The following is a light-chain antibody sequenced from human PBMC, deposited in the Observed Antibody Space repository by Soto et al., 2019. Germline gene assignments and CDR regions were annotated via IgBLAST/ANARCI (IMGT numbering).Light chain of an antibody. V-gene: IGLV1-44*01. J-gene: IGLJ3*02. Sequence: QSVLTQPPSVSGTPGQTVTISCSGSNSNIGGDTINWYQQIPGMAPKLLIYSEGQRPSGVPARLSGSRSATSASLTISGLKSEDEGDYYCEAWDDSLSGRRVFGGGTKVTVL. CDR2: SEG. CDR1: NSNIGGDT. CDR3: EAWDDSLSGRRV.